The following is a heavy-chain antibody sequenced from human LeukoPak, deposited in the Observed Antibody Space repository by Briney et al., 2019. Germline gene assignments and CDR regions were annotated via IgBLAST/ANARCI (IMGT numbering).Heavy chain of an antibody. CDR1: GYTFTSRD. D-gene: IGHD1-26*01. CDR2: MNPKSGYT. CDR3: ARVTSGAGYNWFDA. Sequence: ASVKVSCKASGYTFTSRDINWVRQATGQGGEGMGYMNPKSGYTAYGQRFHGRVTMTRNTSTNTAYMELSSLRSEDTAVYYCARVTSGAGYNWFDAWGPGTLVTVSS. J-gene: IGHJ5*02. V-gene: IGHV1-8*02.